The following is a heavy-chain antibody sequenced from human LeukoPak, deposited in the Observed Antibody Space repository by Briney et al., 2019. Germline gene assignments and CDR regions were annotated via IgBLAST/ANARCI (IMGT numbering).Heavy chain of an antibody. Sequence: SETLSLTCTVSGGSISSSSYYWGWIRQPPGKGLEWIGSIYYSGSTYYNPSLKSRVTISVDTSKNQFSLKLSSVTAADTAVYYCARDSNDYGDIWGQGTLVTVSS. J-gene: IGHJ4*02. D-gene: IGHD3-3*02. CDR1: GGSISSSSYY. V-gene: IGHV4-39*07. CDR2: IYYSGST. CDR3: ARDSNDYGDI.